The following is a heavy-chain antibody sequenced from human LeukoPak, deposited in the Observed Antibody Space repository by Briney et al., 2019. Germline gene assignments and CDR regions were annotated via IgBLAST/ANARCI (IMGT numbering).Heavy chain of an antibody. CDR1: GFTFSNYG. CDR2: IWYDGSNK. V-gene: IGHV3-33*01. J-gene: IGHJ3*02. Sequence: GGSLRLSCAASGFTFSNYGMHWVRQAPGKGLEWVAVIWYDGSNKYYADSVKGRFSISRDNSKNTLYLQMNSLRAEDTAVYYCARGGGDDAFDIWGQGTMVTVSS. CDR3: ARGGGDDAFDI. D-gene: IGHD3-10*01.